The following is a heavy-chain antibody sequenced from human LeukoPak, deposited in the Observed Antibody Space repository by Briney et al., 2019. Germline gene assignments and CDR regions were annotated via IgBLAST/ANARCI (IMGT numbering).Heavy chain of an antibody. CDR3: ARVPPLSGYFDL. CDR2: IYYSGST. V-gene: IGHV4-59*01. CDR1: GGFLSSYY. J-gene: IGHJ2*01. Sequence: SETLSLNCTVSGGFLSSYYWSWIRQPPGKGLEWIGYIYYSGSTYYNSSLKSRVTISVDSSKNQFSLKLTSVTAADTAVYYCARVPPLSGYFDLWGRGTLVTVSS.